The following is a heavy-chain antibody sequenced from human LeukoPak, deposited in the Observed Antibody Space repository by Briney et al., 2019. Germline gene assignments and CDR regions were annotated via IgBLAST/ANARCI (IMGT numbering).Heavy chain of an antibody. D-gene: IGHD1-26*01. Sequence: SETLSLTCAVYGGSFSGYYWSWIRQPPGKGLEWIGEINHSGSTNYNPSLKSRVTISVDTSKNQFSLKLSSVTAADTAVYYCAREVGSNQNFDCWGQGTLVTVSS. CDR2: INHSGST. CDR3: AREVGSNQNFDC. V-gene: IGHV4-34*01. CDR1: GGSFSGYY. J-gene: IGHJ4*02.